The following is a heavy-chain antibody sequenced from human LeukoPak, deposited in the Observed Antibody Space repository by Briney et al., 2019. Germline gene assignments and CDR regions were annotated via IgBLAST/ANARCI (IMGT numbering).Heavy chain of an antibody. J-gene: IGHJ6*02. CDR1: GYTLTELS. D-gene: IGHD6-19*01. CDR2: FDPEDGET. CDR3: ATGKYSSGWYYYYGMDV. V-gene: IGHV1-24*01. Sequence: ASVKVSCKVSGYTLTELSMHWVRQAPGKGLEWTGGFDPEDGETIYAQKFQGRVTMTEDTSTDTAYMELSSLRSEDTAVYYCATGKYSSGWYYYYGMDVWGQGTTVTVSS.